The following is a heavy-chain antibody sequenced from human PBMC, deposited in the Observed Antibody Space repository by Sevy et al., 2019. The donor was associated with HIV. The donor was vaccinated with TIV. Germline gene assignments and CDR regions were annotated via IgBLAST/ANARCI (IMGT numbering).Heavy chain of an antibody. Sequence: GGSLRLSCAASGFTFSSYEMNWVRQAPGKGLEWVSYISSSGSTIYYADSVKGRFTISRDNAKNSRYLQMNSLRAEDTAVYYCARDGRVVGATRDYGMDVWGQGTTVTVSS. J-gene: IGHJ6*02. CDR2: ISSSGSTI. CDR1: GFTFSSYE. V-gene: IGHV3-48*03. D-gene: IGHD1-26*01. CDR3: ARDGRVVGATRDYGMDV.